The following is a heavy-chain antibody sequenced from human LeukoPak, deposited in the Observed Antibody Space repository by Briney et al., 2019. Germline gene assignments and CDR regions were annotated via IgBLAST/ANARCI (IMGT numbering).Heavy chain of an antibody. J-gene: IGHJ4*02. CDR1: GYTFTSYG. Sequence: GSVKVSCKASGYTFTSYGISWVRQAPGQGLEWMGWISAYNGNTNYAQKLQGRVTMTTDTSTSTAYMELRSLRSDDTAVYYCERTRYYDSSGPFDYWGQGTLVTVSS. CDR2: ISAYNGNT. CDR3: ERTRYYDSSGPFDY. D-gene: IGHD3-22*01. V-gene: IGHV1-18*01.